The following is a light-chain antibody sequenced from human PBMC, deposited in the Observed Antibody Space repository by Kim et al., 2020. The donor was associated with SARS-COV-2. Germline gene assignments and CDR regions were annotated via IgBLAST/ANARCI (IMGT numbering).Light chain of an antibody. Sequence: ASVGDRVTITCRASQGIGSYLAWYQQKPGKAPKLLIYIASSLQSGVPSRFSGSGSGTDFTLTISSLHPEDFATYYCQQANNFPFTFGPGTKVDIK. CDR1: QGIGSY. CDR3: QQANNFPFT. CDR2: IAS. V-gene: IGKV1-12*02. J-gene: IGKJ3*01.